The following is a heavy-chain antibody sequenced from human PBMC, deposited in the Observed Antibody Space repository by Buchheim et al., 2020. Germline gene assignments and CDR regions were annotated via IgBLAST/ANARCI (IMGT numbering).Heavy chain of an antibody. V-gene: IGHV3-23*04. CDR2: ISGSGGST. D-gene: IGHD3-10*01. CDR1: GFTFSSYA. CDR3: AKDLLLWFGEANYYYYGMDV. J-gene: IGHJ6*02. Sequence: EVQLVESGGGLVQPGGPLRLSCAASGFTFSSYAMSWVRQAPGKGLEWVSAISGSGGSTYYADSVKGRFTISRDNSKNTLYLQMNSLRAEDTAVYYCAKDLLLWFGEANYYYYGMDVWGQGTT.